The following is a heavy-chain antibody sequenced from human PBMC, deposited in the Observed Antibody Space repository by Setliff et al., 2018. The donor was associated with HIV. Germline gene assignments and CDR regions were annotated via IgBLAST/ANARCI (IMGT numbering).Heavy chain of an antibody. J-gene: IGHJ4*02. CDR1: GGSISSSSYY. CDR3: AREGDVWENYFDY. V-gene: IGHV4-39*07. Sequence: SETLSLTCTVSGGSISSSSYYWGWIRQPTGKGLEWIGSIYYSGSTYYNPSLKSRVTISVDKSKNQFYMKLSSVTAADTAVYYCAREGDVWENYFDYWGQGTLVTVSS. CDR2: IYYSGST. D-gene: IGHD3-16*01.